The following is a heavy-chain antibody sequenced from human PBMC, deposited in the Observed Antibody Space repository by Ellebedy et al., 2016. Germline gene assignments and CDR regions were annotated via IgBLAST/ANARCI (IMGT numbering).Heavy chain of an antibody. D-gene: IGHD3-22*01. CDR3: AGADHYYDTRMGAFEI. CDR1: GGSFNGYY. Sequence: GSLRLSXAVYGGSFNGYYWTWIRQPPGKGLEWIGEINHRGSTNYNPSLKSRVTISVETSKNQFSLKLSSVTAADTAVYYCAGADHYYDTRMGAFEIWGQGTMVTVSS. V-gene: IGHV4-34*01. CDR2: INHRGST. J-gene: IGHJ3*02.